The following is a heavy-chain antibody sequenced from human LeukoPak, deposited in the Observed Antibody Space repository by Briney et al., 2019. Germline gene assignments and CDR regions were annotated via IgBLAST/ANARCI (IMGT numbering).Heavy chain of an antibody. CDR3: ASSKGDYYGSGSYYDHGDY. CDR2: IYTSGST. J-gene: IGHJ4*02. V-gene: IGHV4-61*02. Sequence: ASQTLSLTCTVSGGSISSGSYYWSWIRQPAGKGLEWIGRIYTSGSTNYNPSLKSRVTISVDTSKNQFSLKLSSVTAADTAVYYCASSKGDYYGSGSYYDHGDYWGQGTLVTVSS. D-gene: IGHD3-10*01. CDR1: GGSISSGSYY.